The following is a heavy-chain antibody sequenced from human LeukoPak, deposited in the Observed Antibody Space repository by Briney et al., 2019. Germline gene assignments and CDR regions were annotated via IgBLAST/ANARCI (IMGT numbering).Heavy chain of an antibody. CDR3: AKNVRDTGTFDY. Sequence: EASVKVSCKASGYTFTTYDINWVRQATGQGLEWMGWMNPNSGNTDYAQRFQGRVTMTRGTSISTAYMELNSLTSEDTAVYYCAKNVRDTGTFDYWGQGTLVTVSS. CDR1: GYTFTTYD. V-gene: IGHV1-8*01. J-gene: IGHJ4*02. CDR2: MNPNSGNT. D-gene: IGHD5-18*01.